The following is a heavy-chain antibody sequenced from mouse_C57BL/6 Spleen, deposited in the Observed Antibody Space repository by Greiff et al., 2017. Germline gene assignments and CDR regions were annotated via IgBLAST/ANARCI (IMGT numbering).Heavy chain of an antibody. CDR3: ARGYGSSSYFDY. CDR2: INYDGSST. V-gene: IGHV5-16*01. Sequence: DVKLVESEGGLVQPGSSMKLSCTASGFTFSDYYMAWVRQVPEKGLEWVANINYDGSSTYYLNSLKSRFIISRDNAKNILYLQMSSLKSEDTATYYCARGYGSSSYFDYWGQGTTLTVSS. CDR1: GFTFSDYY. J-gene: IGHJ2*01. D-gene: IGHD1-1*01.